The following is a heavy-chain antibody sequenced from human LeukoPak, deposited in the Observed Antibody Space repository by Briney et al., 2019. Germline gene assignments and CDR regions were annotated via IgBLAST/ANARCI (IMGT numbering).Heavy chain of an antibody. D-gene: IGHD2-15*01. CDR3: ARARCSGGSCYPGAFDI. V-gene: IGHV3-53*01. CDR2: IYSGGRT. J-gene: IGHJ3*02. Sequence: GGSLRLSCAASGFTVSGIYMSSVRQPPGKGLEWVSVIYSGGRTYYADSVKGRFTISRDNSKNTLSLQMNSLRAEDTAVYYCARARCSGGSCYPGAFDIWGQGTMVTVSS. CDR1: GFTVSGIY.